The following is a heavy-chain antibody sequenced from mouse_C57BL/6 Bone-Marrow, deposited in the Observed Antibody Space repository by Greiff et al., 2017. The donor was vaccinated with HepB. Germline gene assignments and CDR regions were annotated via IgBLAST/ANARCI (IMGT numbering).Heavy chain of an antibody. V-gene: IGHV5-16*01. Sequence: EVMLVESEGGLVQPGSSMKLSCTASGFTFSDYYMAWVRQVPEKGLEWVANINYDGSSTYYLDSLKSRFIISRDNAKNILYLQMSSLKSEDTATYYCARERGVTTRTRLYAMDYWGQGTSVTVSS. CDR3: ARERGVTTRTRLYAMDY. CDR1: GFTFSDYY. D-gene: IGHD2-2*01. CDR2: INYDGSST. J-gene: IGHJ4*01.